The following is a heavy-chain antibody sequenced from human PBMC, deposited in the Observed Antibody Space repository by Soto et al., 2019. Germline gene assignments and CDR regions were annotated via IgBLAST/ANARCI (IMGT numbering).Heavy chain of an antibody. D-gene: IGHD3-10*01. CDR3: ARSSGSYSKWFDS. V-gene: IGHV1-2*02. CDR1: GYTFTAYY. Sequence: ASVKVSCKTSGYTFTAYYMHWLRQAPGHGLEWLGWTSPRTGGAKYSHKFQGRVSMTRNTSITTAYMELTGLSTDDTAVYYCARSSGSYSKWFDSWGQGTLVTSPQ. CDR2: TSPRTGGA. J-gene: IGHJ5*01.